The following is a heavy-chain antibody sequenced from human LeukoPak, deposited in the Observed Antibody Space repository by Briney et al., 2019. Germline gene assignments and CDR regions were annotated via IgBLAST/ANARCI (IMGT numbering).Heavy chain of an antibody. J-gene: IGHJ4*02. CDR3: ARERTDISRTFDY. Sequence: SQTLSLTCAISGDSVSGTNVAWNWIRQSPSGGLERLGRTIYRSEWHHDYAVSMKGRITISPDTSRNQFSLQLNSVTPEDTAVYYCARERTDISRTFDYWGQGTLVTVSS. V-gene: IGHV6-1*01. CDR1: GDSVSGTNVA. D-gene: IGHD3-9*01. CDR2: TIYRSEWHH.